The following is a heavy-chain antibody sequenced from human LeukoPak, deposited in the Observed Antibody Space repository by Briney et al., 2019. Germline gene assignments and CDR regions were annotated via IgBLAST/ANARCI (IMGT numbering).Heavy chain of an antibody. CDR3: AKDWGYYYDSSGYFDY. CDR1: GFTFSRYG. CDR2: IYSGGST. Sequence: GGSLRLSCAASGFTFSRYGMNWVRQAPGKGLESVSVIYSGGSTYYAESVRGRFTISRDNSKNTLYLQMNSLRAEDTAVYYCAKDWGYYYDSSGYFDYWGQGTLVTVSS. J-gene: IGHJ4*02. V-gene: IGHV3-23*01. D-gene: IGHD3-22*01.